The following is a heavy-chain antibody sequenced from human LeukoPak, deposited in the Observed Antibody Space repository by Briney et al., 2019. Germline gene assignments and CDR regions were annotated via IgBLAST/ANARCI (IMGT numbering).Heavy chain of an antibody. CDR3: ARGGTNWGSADVYYFDY. J-gene: IGHJ4*02. CDR2: ISAYNGNT. D-gene: IGHD7-27*01. V-gene: IGHV1-18*01. Sequence: PVASVKVSCKASGYTFTSYGISWVRQAPGQGLEWMGWISAYNGNTNYAQKLQGRVTMTTDTSTCTAYMELRSLRSDDTAVYYCARGGTNWGSADVYYFDYWGQGTLVTVSS. CDR1: GYTFTSYG.